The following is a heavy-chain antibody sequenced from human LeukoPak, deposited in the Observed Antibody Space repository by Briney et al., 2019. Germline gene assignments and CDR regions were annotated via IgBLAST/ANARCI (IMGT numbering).Heavy chain of an antibody. CDR3: ARDSYLGFWSGYHTVPPGDYYYYGMDV. Sequence: SVKVSCKASGGTFSSYAISWVREAPGQGLEWMGGIIPICGTANYAQKFQGRVTITADESTSTAYMELSSLRSEDTAVYYCARDSYLGFWSGYHTVPPGDYYYYGMDVWGQGTTVTVSS. J-gene: IGHJ6*02. D-gene: IGHD3-3*01. V-gene: IGHV1-69*13. CDR1: GGTFSSYA. CDR2: IIPICGTA.